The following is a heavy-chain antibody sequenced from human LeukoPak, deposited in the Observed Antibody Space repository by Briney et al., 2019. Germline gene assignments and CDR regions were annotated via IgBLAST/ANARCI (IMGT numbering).Heavy chain of an antibody. V-gene: IGHV1-69*13. CDR2: VIPLFGKP. D-gene: IGHD3-9*01. CDR3: AREFYDISAGYSAQGDVFDV. Sequence: GASVKVSCKSSGGSFNNFAVNWVRQAPGQRPEWMGRVIPLFGKPNYAQKFQGRVEIIADRSTNTVYMEMSSLTSEDTAVYYCAREFYDISAGYSAQGDVFDVWGQGTVVTVSS. CDR1: GGSFNNFA. J-gene: IGHJ3*01.